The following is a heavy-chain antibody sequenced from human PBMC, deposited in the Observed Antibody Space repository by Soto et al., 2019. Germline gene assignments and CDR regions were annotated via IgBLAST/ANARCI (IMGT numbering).Heavy chain of an antibody. CDR1: GFTLSNYW. V-gene: IGHV3-74*01. Sequence: GGSLRLSCAASGFTLSNYWMHWARQAPGKGLVWVSRISSDGSSTNYADSVRGRFTISRDNSKSTLYLQMNSLRAEDTALYYCAKGRSYYYYYGVDVWGQGTTVTVSS. J-gene: IGHJ6*02. CDR2: ISSDGSST. CDR3: AKGRSYYYYYGVDV.